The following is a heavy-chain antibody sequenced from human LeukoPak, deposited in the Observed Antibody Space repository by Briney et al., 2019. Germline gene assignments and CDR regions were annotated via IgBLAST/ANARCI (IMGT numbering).Heavy chain of an antibody. V-gene: IGHV3-23*01. CDR3: ARVWLRDYMDV. D-gene: IGHD5-12*01. CDR1: GFTFRSYA. J-gene: IGHJ6*03. Sequence: GGSLRLSCAVSGFTFRSYAMNWVRQAPGKGLEWVAAITADGGSTHYTTSVKGRFIISRDTPKNTLSLQMNSLRAEDTAVYFCARVWLRDYMDVWGEGTTVSVSS. CDR2: ITADGGST.